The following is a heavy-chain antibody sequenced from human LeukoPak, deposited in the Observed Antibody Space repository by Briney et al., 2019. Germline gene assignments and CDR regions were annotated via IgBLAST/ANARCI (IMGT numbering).Heavy chain of an antibody. V-gene: IGHV1-69*13. CDR3: ACGGQEDPFDY. CDR1: GGTFSSYA. CDR2: IIPIFGTA. J-gene: IGHJ4*02. D-gene: IGHD2-21*01. Sequence: SVKVSCKASGGTFSSYAISWVRQAPGQGLEWMGGIIPIFGTANYAQKFQGRVTITADESTSTAYMQLSSLRSEDTAVYYCACGGQEDPFDYWGQGTLVTVSS.